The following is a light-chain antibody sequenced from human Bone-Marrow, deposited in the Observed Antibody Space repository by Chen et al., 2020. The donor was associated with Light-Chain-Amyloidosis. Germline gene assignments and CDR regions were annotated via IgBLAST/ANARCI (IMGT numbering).Light chain of an antibody. V-gene: IGLV3-21*02. Sequence: SYVLTHPSSVSVAPGQTATIACGGNNIGYTSVHWYQQTPGQAPLLVVYDDIDRPSGIPERLSGYNSGNTATQTISRVEAGDEADYYCQVWDRSSDRPVFGGGTKLTVL. CDR2: DDI. J-gene: IGLJ3*02. CDR1: NIGYTS. CDR3: QVWDRSSDRPV.